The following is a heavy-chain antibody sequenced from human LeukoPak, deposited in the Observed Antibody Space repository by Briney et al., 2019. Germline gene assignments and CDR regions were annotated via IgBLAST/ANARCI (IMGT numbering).Heavy chain of an antibody. CDR3: ARALDSSGYYSYFDY. J-gene: IGHJ4*02. CDR2: IYYSGST. D-gene: IGHD3-22*01. V-gene: IGHV4-61*01. CDR1: GGSVSSGSYY. Sequence: SETLSLTCTVSGGSVSSGSYYWSWIRQPPGKGLEWIGYIYYSGSTNYNPSLKSRVTISVDTSKTQFSLKLSSVTAADTAVYYCARALDSSGYYSYFDYWGQGTLVTVSS.